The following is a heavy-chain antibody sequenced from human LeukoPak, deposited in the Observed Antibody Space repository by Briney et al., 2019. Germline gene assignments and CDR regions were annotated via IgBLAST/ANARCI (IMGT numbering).Heavy chain of an antibody. CDR2: INHSGYT. Sequence: PSETLSLTCAVSGVSFDDYYWAWVRQTPGKGLEWIGEINHSGYTNDSPSLKSRVTLSIDTSRKQFSLNLRSVTVADAGFYYYTRVTTGHDFWGQGTQVTVSS. D-gene: IGHD4-11*01. V-gene: IGHV4-34*01. CDR3: TRVTTGHDF. J-gene: IGHJ4*02. CDR1: GVSFDDYY.